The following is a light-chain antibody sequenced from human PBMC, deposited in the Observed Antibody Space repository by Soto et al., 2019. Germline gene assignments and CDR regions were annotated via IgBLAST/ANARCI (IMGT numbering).Light chain of an antibody. V-gene: IGLV2-14*01. Sequence: QSALTQPASLSGSPGQSITISCTGTSSDIGAYDYVSWFQQHPGKAPKLMISEVNNRPSGVSNRFSGSKSGNTAYLTISGPQVEEDDPHFCFSFQTNSTHVFGTGTKVTVL. CDR2: EVN. CDR1: SSDIGAYDY. CDR3: FSFQTNSTHV. J-gene: IGLJ1*01.